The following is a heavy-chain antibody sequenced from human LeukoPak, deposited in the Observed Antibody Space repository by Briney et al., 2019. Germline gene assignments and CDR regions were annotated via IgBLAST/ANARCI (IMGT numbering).Heavy chain of an antibody. V-gene: IGHV3-33*08. J-gene: IGHJ4*02. D-gene: IGHD6-19*01. CDR3: ARAADDYSSGWYGGFDY. CDR1: GFTVSSNY. CDR2: IWYDGSNK. Sequence: GGSLRLSCAASGFTVSSNYMSWVRQAPGKGLEWVAVIWYDGSNKYYADSVKGRFTISRDNSKNTLYLQMNSLRAEDTAVYYCARAADDYSSGWYGGFDYWGQGTLVTVSS.